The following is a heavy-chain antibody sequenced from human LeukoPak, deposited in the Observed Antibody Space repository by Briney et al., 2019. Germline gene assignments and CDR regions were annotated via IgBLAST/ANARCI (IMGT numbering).Heavy chain of an antibody. CDR3: AREGDGDHAALDY. Sequence: SESLSLTCTVSGGSFSGNYWIWIRQPPGKGLEWIGYIHYSGSTNYNPSLKSRVTISIETSKNQFSLKLISVTAADTAVYYCAREGDGDHAALDYWGQGTLVTVSS. V-gene: IGHV4-59*01. CDR1: GGSFSGNY. CDR2: IHYSGST. D-gene: IGHD4-17*01. J-gene: IGHJ4*02.